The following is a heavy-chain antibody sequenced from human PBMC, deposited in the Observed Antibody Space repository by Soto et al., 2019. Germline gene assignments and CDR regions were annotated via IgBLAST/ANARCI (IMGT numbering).Heavy chain of an antibody. CDR2: VSPDSGNA. V-gene: IGHV1-8*01. J-gene: IGHJ4*02. Sequence: QVQVVQSRAEVKKPGASVKVSCKTSGYTFTDYDINWIRQAPGQGLEWMGWVSPDSGNAGYAPQFQGRVSMTSDTSISTVFMELSRLRAEDTAVYFCEVTTGYWGQGRMVTVSS. D-gene: IGHD2-21*02. CDR1: GYTFTDYD. CDR3: EVTTGY.